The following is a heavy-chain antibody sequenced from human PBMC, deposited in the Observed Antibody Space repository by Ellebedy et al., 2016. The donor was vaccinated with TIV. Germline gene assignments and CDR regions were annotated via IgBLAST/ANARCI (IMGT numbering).Heavy chain of an antibody. CDR1: GFTFSTYA. D-gene: IGHD6-19*01. CDR2: ISRSGTYI. V-gene: IGHV3-21*01. Sequence: PGGSLRLSCAASGFTFSTYAMNWVRQAPGKGLEWVSSISRSGTYIYYADSLKGRFTTSRDNAKDSLYLQMNSLRAEDTAVYYCVSDRNSGYNSGWQDAFDIWGQGTMVTVSS. CDR3: VSDRNSGYNSGWQDAFDI. J-gene: IGHJ3*02.